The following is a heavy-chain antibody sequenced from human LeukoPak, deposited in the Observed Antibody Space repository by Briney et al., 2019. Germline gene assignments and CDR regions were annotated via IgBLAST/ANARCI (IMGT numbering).Heavy chain of an antibody. CDR3: ARARGLGPAGWFDP. CDR2: IKQDGSEK. D-gene: IGHD3-10*01. V-gene: IGHV3-7*01. Sequence: GGSLRLSCAASGFTFSSYWMSWVRQAPGKGLEWVANIKQDGSEKYYVDSVKGRFTISRDNAKNSLYLQMNSLRAEDTAVYYCARARGLGPAGWFDPWGQGTLVIVSS. CDR1: GFTFSSYW. J-gene: IGHJ5*02.